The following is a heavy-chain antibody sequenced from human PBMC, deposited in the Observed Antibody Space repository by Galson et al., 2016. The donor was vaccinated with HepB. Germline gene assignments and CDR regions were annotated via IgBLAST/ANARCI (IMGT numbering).Heavy chain of an antibody. CDR2: IDAGNGNT. Sequence: SVKVSCKASRYTFTNYAIHWVRQAPGQRLEWMGWIDAGNGNTKYSQKFQGRVTIARDTSASTAYMELSSLRSEDTAVYYCARGDVIPSTSYYYYSGLDVWGQGTTVTVSS. CDR1: RYTFTNYA. V-gene: IGHV1-3*01. CDR3: ARGDVIPSTSYYYYSGLDV. D-gene: IGHD2/OR15-2a*01. J-gene: IGHJ6*02.